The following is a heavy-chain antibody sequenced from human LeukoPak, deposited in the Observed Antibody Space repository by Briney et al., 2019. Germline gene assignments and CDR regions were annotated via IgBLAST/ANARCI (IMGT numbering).Heavy chain of an antibody. CDR3: ARGDIVVVPAPYGMDV. D-gene: IGHD2-2*01. CDR2: ISAYNGNT. Sequence: ASVKVSCKASGYTFTSYGISWVRQAPGQGLEWMGWISAYNGNTNYAQKLQGRVTMTTDTSTSTAYMELRSLRSDDTAVYYCARGDIVVVPAPYGMDVWGQGTTVTVSS. V-gene: IGHV1-18*01. CDR1: GYTFTSYG. J-gene: IGHJ6*02.